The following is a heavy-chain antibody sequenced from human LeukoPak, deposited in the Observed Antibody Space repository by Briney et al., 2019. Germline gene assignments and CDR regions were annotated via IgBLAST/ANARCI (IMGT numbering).Heavy chain of an antibody. CDR2: INPNSGGT. V-gene: IGHV1-2*02. Sequence: GASVKVSCKASGYTFTGYYMHWVRQAPGQGLEWMGWINPNSGGTNYAQKFQGRVTMTRDTSISTAYMELSRLRSDNTAVYYCARGGGATSGDAIDYWGQGTLVTVSS. J-gene: IGHJ4*02. CDR1: GYTFTGYY. D-gene: IGHD1-26*01. CDR3: ARGGGATSGDAIDY.